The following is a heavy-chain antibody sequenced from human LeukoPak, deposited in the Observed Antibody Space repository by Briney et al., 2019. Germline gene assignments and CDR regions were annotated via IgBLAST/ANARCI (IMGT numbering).Heavy chain of an antibody. CDR1: GFTFSSYS. V-gene: IGHV3-21*01. CDR2: ISSGGSHI. J-gene: IGHJ4*02. CDR3: ARIAVTSTGEFDS. D-gene: IGHD6-19*01. Sequence: GGSLRLSCAASGFTFSSYSMNWVRQAPGKGLEWVSHISSGGSHIYYADSVKGRFTISRDNAKNSLYLQMNSLRVKDTAVYYCARIAVTSTGEFDSWGQGTLVTVSS.